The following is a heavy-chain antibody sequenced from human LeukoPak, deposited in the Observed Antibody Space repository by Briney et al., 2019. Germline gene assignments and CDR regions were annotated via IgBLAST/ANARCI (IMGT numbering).Heavy chain of an antibody. Sequence: GGSLRLSCAASGFTVSSNYMSWVRHAPGKGLELVSVIYSGGSTYYADSVKGRFTISRDNSKNTLYLQMKSLRAEDTAVYYCARDLGVLFDYWGQGTLVTVSS. CDR1: GFTVSSNY. D-gene: IGHD2-8*01. CDR3: ARDLGVLFDY. V-gene: IGHV3-66*01. CDR2: IYSGGST. J-gene: IGHJ4*02.